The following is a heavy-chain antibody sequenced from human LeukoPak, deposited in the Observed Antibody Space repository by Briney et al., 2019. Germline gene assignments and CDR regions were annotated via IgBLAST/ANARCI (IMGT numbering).Heavy chain of an antibody. CDR1: GFTFSSYS. Sequence: GGSLRLACAASGFTFSSYSMNWVRQAAGKGLEWVSSISSSSSYIYYADSVKGRFTISRDNAKNSLYLQMNSLRAEDTVVYYCARDLTVGATVRYFDYWGQGPLVTVSS. J-gene: IGHJ4*02. D-gene: IGHD1-26*01. CDR3: ARDLTVGATVRYFDY. CDR2: ISSSSSYI. V-gene: IGHV3-21*01.